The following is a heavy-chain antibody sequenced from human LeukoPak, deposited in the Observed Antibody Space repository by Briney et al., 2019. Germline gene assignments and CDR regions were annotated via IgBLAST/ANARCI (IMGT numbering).Heavy chain of an antibody. Sequence: SETLSLTCAVYGGSFSGYYWSWIRQPPGKGLEWIGEINHSGSTNYNPSLKSRVTISVDTSKNQFSLKLSSVTAADTAVYYCARARGYSYGYSDYWGQGTLVTVSS. CDR3: ARARGYSYGYSDY. CDR2: INHSGST. CDR1: GGSFSGYY. V-gene: IGHV4-34*01. D-gene: IGHD5-18*01. J-gene: IGHJ4*02.